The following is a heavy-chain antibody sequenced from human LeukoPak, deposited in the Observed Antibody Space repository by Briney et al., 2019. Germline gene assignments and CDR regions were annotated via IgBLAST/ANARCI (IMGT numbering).Heavy chain of an antibody. Sequence: SGTLSLTCTVSGDSISGYYWSWIRQPPGKRLEWIGYIYYSGSTNYNPSFKTRVTISVDTSKNQFSLKLTSVTAADTAVYYCARSLPPAMFSLDYWGQGTLVTVSS. J-gene: IGHJ4*02. V-gene: IGHV4-59*01. D-gene: IGHD2-2*01. CDR3: ARSLPPAMFSLDY. CDR2: IYYSGST. CDR1: GDSISGYY.